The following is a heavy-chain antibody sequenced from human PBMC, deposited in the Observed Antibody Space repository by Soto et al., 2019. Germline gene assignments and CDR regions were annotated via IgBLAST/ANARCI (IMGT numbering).Heavy chain of an antibody. V-gene: IGHV4-4*07. J-gene: IGHJ5*02. CDR3: ARDRATVTTLWFDP. D-gene: IGHD4-17*01. CDR1: GGSISSYY. CDR2: IYTSGST. Sequence: KTSETLSLTCTVSGGSISSYYWSRIRQPAGKGLEWIGRIYTSGSTNYNPSLKSRVTMSVDTSKNQFSLKLSSVTAADTAVYYCARDRATVTTLWFDPWGQGTLVTVSS.